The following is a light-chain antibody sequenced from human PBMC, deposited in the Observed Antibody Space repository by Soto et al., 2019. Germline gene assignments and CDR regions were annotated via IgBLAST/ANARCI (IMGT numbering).Light chain of an antibody. CDR1: QSISSY. V-gene: IGKV1-39*01. CDR3: QQSYSTPRYT. Sequence: DIQMTQSPSSLSASVGDRVTITCRASQSISSYLNWYQQKPGKAPKLVIYAATSLQSGVPSRFSGSGSGTDFTLTLSSLQPEDFATYYCQQSYSTPRYTFGQGTQLEIK. J-gene: IGKJ2*01. CDR2: AAT.